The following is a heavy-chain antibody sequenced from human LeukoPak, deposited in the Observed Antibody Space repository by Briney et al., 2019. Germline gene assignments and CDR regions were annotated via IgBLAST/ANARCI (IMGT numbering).Heavy chain of an antibody. CDR1: GYSFTTYW. J-gene: IGHJ5*02. CDR2: IYPGDSDT. D-gene: IGHD6-19*01. CDR3: ARDPGIAVAGTSWFDP. V-gene: IGHV5-51*01. Sequence: GESLKISCKGSGYSFTTYWIGWVRQMPGKGLEWMGIIYPGDSDTRYSPSFQGQVTISADKSISTAYLQWSSLKAADTAVYYCARDPGIAVAGTSWFDPWGQGTLVTVSS.